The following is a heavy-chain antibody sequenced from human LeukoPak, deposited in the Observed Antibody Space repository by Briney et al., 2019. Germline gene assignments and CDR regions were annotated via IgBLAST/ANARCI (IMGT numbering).Heavy chain of an antibody. Sequence: PGGSLRLSCAASGFTFSSYSMNWVRQAPGKGLEWVAIIYYNGTIKYYADSVKGRLTISRDNSKNTLYLQMNSLRAEGTALYYCAKVGYCSSTTCYGESRFDLWGQGTLVTVSS. CDR2: IYYNGTIK. J-gene: IGHJ5*02. V-gene: IGHV3-30*18. CDR3: AKVGYCSSTTCYGESRFDL. D-gene: IGHD2-2*01. CDR1: GFTFSSYS.